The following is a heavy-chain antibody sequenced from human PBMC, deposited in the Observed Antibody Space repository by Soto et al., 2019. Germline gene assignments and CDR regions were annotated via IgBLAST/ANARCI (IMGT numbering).Heavy chain of an antibody. V-gene: IGHV4-61*01. CDR3: ARGRSTILV. D-gene: IGHD3-3*01. CDR1: GGSVSSGSYY. J-gene: IGHJ4*02. CDR2: IFYSGSA. Sequence: QVQLQESGPGLVKPSETLSLTCTVSGGSVSSGSYYWNWIRQPPGKGLEWIGYIFYSGSANYNPSLKSRVTMSVDTARNQFSLKLNSVTAADTAVYYCARGRSTILVWGQGTLVTVSS.